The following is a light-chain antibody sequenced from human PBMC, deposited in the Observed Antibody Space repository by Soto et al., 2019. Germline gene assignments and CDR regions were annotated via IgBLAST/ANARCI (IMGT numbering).Light chain of an antibody. CDR2: DVS. Sequence: QSVLTQPASVSGSPGQSITISCTGTSSDVGGYNYVSWYQQHPGKAPKLMIYDVSNRPSGVSTRFSGSKSGDTASLTISGLQAEDEADYYCSSYTTSSTVVFGGGTKVTVL. J-gene: IGLJ2*01. CDR3: SSYTTSSTVV. V-gene: IGLV2-14*01. CDR1: SSDVGGYNY.